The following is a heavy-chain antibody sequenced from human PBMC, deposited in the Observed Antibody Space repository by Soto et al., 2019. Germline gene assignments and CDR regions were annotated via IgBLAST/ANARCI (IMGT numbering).Heavy chain of an antibody. Sequence: SETLSLTCSVSGYSVSSSDYYWAWIRQPPGKGLEWIGSMLYSGLTYYNPSLKSRVTLSVDTSKNQLSVRLNSVTASDTAVYYCAPLSVSLSGPYGIHVWGQGTTVTVSS. CDR1: GYSVSSSDYY. CDR3: APLSVSLSGPYGIHV. CDR2: MLYSGLT. D-gene: IGHD2-15*01. V-gene: IGHV4-39*01. J-gene: IGHJ6*02.